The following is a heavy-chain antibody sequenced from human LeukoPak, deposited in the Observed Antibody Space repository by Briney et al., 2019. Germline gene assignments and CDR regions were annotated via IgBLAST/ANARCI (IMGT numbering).Heavy chain of an antibody. D-gene: IGHD1-26*01. Sequence: PAETLSLTCAVYGGSFSGYYWSWIRQPPGKGLEWIGEINHSGSTNYNPSLKSRVTISVDTSKNQFSLKLSSVTAADTAVYYCARGSDIVGATIYYYNGMDVWGQGTTVTVSS. J-gene: IGHJ6*02. CDR1: GGSFSGYY. CDR2: INHSGST. V-gene: IGHV4-34*01. CDR3: ARGSDIVGATIYYYNGMDV.